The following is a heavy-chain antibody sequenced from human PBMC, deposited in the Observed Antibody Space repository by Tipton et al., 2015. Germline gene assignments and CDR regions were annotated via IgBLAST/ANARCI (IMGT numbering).Heavy chain of an antibody. CDR2: VYSSGST. D-gene: IGHD3-16*01. J-gene: IGHJ4*02. Sequence: TLSLTCTVTGGPISSTTYYWGWIRQPPGKGLEWIGSVYSSGSTYYNPSLKSRVTISVDTSKNQFSLKLRSVTAADTAVYYCARYRMGVDYWGQGTLVTVPS. CDR1: GGPISSTTYY. V-gene: IGHV4-39*07. CDR3: ARYRMGVDY.